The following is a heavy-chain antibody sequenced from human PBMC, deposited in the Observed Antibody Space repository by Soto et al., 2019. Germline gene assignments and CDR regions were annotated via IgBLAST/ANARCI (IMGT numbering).Heavy chain of an antibody. Sequence: EVQLVESGGGLVQPGGSLRLSCAASGFTFNNYWMTWVRQAPGKGLEWVANIKRDGYEKYYVDSVKGRFTIYRDNAKNSLYLQMNCLRAEDTAMYYCARAAGYSSSWKYHMDVWGKGTTVSVSS. D-gene: IGHD6-13*01. V-gene: IGHV3-7*01. CDR3: ARAAGYSSSWKYHMDV. J-gene: IGHJ6*03. CDR1: GFTFNNYW. CDR2: IKRDGYEK.